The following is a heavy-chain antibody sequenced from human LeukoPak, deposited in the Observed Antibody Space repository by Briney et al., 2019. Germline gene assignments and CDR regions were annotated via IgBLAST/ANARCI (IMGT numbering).Heavy chain of an antibody. J-gene: IGHJ4*02. CDR3: AKHSGGDILTVFDY. CDR1: GLSFSNYA. V-gene: IGHV3-23*01. Sequence: QPGGSLRLSCEVSGLSFSNYAMSWVRQAPGQGLEWVSIISGTGGTTYYADSVKGRFTISRDNSKNTLYLQMNSLRAEDTAVYYCAKHSGGDILTVFDYWGQGTLVTVSS. D-gene: IGHD3-9*01. CDR2: ISGTGGTT.